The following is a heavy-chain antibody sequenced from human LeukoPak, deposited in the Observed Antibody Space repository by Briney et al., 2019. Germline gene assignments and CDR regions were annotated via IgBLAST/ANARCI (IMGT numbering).Heavy chain of an antibody. J-gene: IGHJ4*02. CDR1: GFTFSRSA. CDR3: ARLYCNGGSCYGKYYFDY. Sequence: GGSLRLSCVASGFTFSRSAMEWVRQAPGKGLEWVSSISGSSDYIYYADSVKGRFTISRDNTKNSVSLQMNSLRAEDTAVYYCARLYCNGGSCYGKYYFDYWGQGALVTVSS. CDR2: ISGSSDYI. D-gene: IGHD2-15*01. V-gene: IGHV3-21*01.